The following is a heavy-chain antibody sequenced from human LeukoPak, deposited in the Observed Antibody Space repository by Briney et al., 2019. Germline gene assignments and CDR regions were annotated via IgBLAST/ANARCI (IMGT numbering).Heavy chain of an antibody. Sequence: ASVKVTCKSSGYSFPSYGINRVRQAPGQGLACMGWISANNGNTKYAQKFQDRVTMTTDISTSTAYMELRSLRSDDTAVYYCARPIYGSGSYYDPYYSDYWGQGTLVTVSS. D-gene: IGHD3-10*01. CDR3: ARPIYGSGSYYDPYYSDY. J-gene: IGHJ4*02. V-gene: IGHV1-18*01. CDR2: ISANNGNT. CDR1: GYSFPSYG.